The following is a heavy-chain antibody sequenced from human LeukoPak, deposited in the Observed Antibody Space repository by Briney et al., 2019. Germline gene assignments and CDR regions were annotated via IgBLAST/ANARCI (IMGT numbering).Heavy chain of an antibody. CDR3: ARANQLLVVPSTYGMDV. V-gene: IGHV1-69*01. CDR2: IIPIFGTA. J-gene: IGHJ6*02. D-gene: IGHD2-2*01. Sequence: AASVKVSCKASGGTFSSYAISWVRQAPGQGLEWMGGIIPIFGTANYAQKFQGRVTITADESTSTAYMELSSLRSEDTAVYYCARANQLLVVPSTYGMDVWGQGTTVTVSS. CDR1: GGTFSSYA.